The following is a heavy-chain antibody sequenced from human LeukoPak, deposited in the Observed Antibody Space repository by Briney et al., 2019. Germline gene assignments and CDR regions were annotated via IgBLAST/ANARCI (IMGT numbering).Heavy chain of an antibody. J-gene: IGHJ5*02. D-gene: IGHD2-2*01. CDR2: IYYSGST. Sequence: SETLPLTCTVSGGSISSSSYYWGWIRQPPGKGLEWIGSIYYSGSTYYNPSLKSRVTISVDTSKNQFSLKLSSVTAAATAVYYCAKHRGGQYILEVPAALLDTWGQGTLVTVSS. CDR1: GGSISSSSYY. V-gene: IGHV4-39*01. CDR3: AKHRGGQYILEVPAALLDT.